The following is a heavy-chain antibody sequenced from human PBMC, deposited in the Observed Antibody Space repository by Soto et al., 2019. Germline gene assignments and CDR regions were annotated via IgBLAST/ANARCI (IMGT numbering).Heavy chain of an antibody. V-gene: IGHV4-34*01. J-gene: IGHJ5*02. CDR1: GGSFSGYY. Sequence: SETLSLTCAVYGGSFSGYYWSWIRQPPGKGLEWIGEINHSGSTNYNPSLKSRVTISVDTSKNQFSLKPSSVTAADTAVYYCARDFRDDRRFDLWGQGNLVTVSS. CDR3: ARDFRDDRRFDL. CDR2: INHSGST.